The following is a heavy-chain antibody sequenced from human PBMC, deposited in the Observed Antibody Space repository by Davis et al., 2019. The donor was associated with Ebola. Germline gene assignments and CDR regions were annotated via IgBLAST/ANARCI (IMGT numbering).Heavy chain of an antibody. CDR1: GFSLSTSGMC. Sequence: SGPTLAIPTQTLTLTCTFSGFSLSTSGMCVSWIRQPPGKALEWLARIDWDDDKYYRTSLKTRLTISKDTSKNQVVLTMTNMDPVDTATYYCARIMIYGDSGFDYWGQGTLVTVSS. V-gene: IGHV2-70*11. D-gene: IGHD4-17*01. CDR3: ARIMIYGDSGFDY. J-gene: IGHJ4*02. CDR2: IDWDDDK.